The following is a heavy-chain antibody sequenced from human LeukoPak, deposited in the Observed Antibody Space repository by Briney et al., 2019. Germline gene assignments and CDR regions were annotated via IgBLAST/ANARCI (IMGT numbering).Heavy chain of an antibody. J-gene: IGHJ6*03. V-gene: IGHV3-23*01. CDR1: GFTFSSYG. D-gene: IGHD6-6*01. CDR2: ISGSGGST. CDR3: ARDWSYSSSSRYYYYYYMDV. Sequence: GGSLRLSCAASGFTFSSYGMSWVRQAPGKGLEWVSAISGSGGSTYYADSVKGRFTISRDNSKNTLYLQMNSLRAEDTAVYYCARDWSYSSSSRYYYYYYMDVWGKGTTVTVSS.